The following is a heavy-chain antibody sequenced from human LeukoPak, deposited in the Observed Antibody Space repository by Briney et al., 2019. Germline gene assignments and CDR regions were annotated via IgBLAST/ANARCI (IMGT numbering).Heavy chain of an antibody. CDR3: ARAYYGSGSFFDY. V-gene: IGHV4-34*01. D-gene: IGHD3-10*01. J-gene: IGHJ4*02. CDR1: GESFSGYY. Sequence: SETLSLTCAVYGESFSGYYWSWIRQPPGKGLEWIGEINHSGSTNYNPSLKSRVTISVDTSKNQFSLKLSSVTAADTAVYYCARAYYGSGSFFDYWGQGTLVTVSS. CDR2: INHSGST.